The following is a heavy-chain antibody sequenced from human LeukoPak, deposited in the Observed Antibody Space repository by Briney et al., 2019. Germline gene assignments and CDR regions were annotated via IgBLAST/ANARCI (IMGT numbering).Heavy chain of an antibody. CDR2: ISGSGGST. V-gene: IGHV3-23*01. CDR1: GFTFSSYA. D-gene: IGHD6-6*01. CDR3: ARPSPHSSSGYYFDY. Sequence: GGSLRLSCAASGFTFSSYAMSWVRQAPGKGLEWVSAISGSGGSTYYADSVKGRFTISRDNSKNTLYLQMNSLRAEDTAVYYCARPSPHSSSGYYFDYWGQGTLVTVSS. J-gene: IGHJ4*02.